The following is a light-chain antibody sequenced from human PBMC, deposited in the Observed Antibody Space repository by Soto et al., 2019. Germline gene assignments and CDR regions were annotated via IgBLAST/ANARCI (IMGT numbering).Light chain of an antibody. CDR1: SSDVGAYDY. V-gene: IGLV2-14*01. J-gene: IGLJ1*01. CDR3: SSYTYSGTPGYV. Sequence: QSVLTQPPSASGSPGQSVTISCTGTSSDVGAYDYVSWYQQHPGKAPKLMIYEVTNRPSGVSNRFSGSKSGNTASLTISGLQAEDEADYYCSSYTYSGTPGYVFGTGTKLTVL. CDR2: EVT.